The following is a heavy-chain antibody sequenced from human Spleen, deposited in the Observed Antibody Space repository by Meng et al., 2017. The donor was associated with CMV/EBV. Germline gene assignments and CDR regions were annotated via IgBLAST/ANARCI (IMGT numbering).Heavy chain of an antibody. V-gene: IGHV3-23*03. J-gene: IGHJ6*02. Sequence: GGSLRLSCAASGFTFSSYAMSWVRQAPGKGLEWVSIIYRDDDGTYYADSVKGRFTISRDDSKNRLYLQMHSLRAEDTAVYYCAKARNRFVVYYYYGMDVWGQGTTVTVSS. CDR1: GFTFSSYA. CDR3: AKARNRFVVYYYYGMDV. D-gene: IGHD2-15*01. CDR2: IYRDDDGT.